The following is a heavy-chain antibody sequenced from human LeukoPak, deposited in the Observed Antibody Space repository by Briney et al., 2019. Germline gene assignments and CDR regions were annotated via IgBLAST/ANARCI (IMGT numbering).Heavy chain of an antibody. D-gene: IGHD1-26*01. J-gene: IGHJ4*02. V-gene: IGHV4-4*07. CDR1: GYSMKYDY. CDR2: IYTGGTT. Sequence: SETLSLTCTVSGYSMKYDYWSWVRQPAGKGLEWIARIYTGGTTNYNPSLKNRATISVDKSNNQFSLKLTSVTAADTAIYYCARDNSGSYPPIFDSWGQGTLVTVST. CDR3: ARDNSGSYPPIFDS.